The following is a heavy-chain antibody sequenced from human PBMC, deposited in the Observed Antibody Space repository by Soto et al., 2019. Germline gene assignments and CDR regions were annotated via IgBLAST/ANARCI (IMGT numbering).Heavy chain of an antibody. CDR1: GFTFISYA. D-gene: IGHD3-10*01. J-gene: IGHJ4*02. Sequence: PVGSLRHSYAASGFTFISYAMSWVRQAPGKGLEWVSAISGSGGSTYYADSVKGRFTISRDNSKNTLYLQMNSLRAEDTAVYYCASLLLWFGELCALDYWGQGTLVTVSS. CDR2: ISGSGGST. V-gene: IGHV3-23*01. CDR3: ASLLLWFGELCALDY.